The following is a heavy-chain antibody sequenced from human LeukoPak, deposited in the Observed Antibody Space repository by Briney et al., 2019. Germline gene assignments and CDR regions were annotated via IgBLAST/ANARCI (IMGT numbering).Heavy chain of an antibody. CDR3: ARTDYGDNTGPFDY. J-gene: IGHJ4*02. Sequence: SETLSLTCTVSGGSISSSSYYWGWIRQPPGKGLEWIGSIYYSGSTYYNPSLKSRVTISVDTSKNQFSLKLSSVTAADTAVYYCARTDYGDNTGPFDYWGQGTLVTVSS. CDR2: IYYSGST. V-gene: IGHV4-39*01. CDR1: GGSISSSSYY. D-gene: IGHD4-17*01.